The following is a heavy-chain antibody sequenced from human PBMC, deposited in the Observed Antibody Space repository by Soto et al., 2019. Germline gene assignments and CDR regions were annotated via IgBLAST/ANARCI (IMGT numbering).Heavy chain of an antibody. CDR3: ARVMMPIARNDY. CDR2: IKQDGSEK. CDR1: GFTFSSHW. V-gene: IGHV3-7*03. D-gene: IGHD3-16*01. J-gene: IGHJ4*02. Sequence: EVQLVQSGGGLVQPGGSLRLSCAASGFTFSSHWMSWVRQAPGKGLEWVANIKQDGSEKYYVDSVKGRCTISRDNAKNSLFLQMNSLRAEDTAFYYCARVMMPIARNDYWGQGTLVTVSS.